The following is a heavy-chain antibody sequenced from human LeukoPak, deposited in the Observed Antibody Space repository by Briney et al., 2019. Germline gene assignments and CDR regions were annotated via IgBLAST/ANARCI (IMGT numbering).Heavy chain of an antibody. CDR1: GFTFSGSA. CDR2: IRSKANSYAT. D-gene: IGHD4-23*01. V-gene: IGHV3-73*01. Sequence: GGSLRLSCAASGFTFSGSAMHWVRQASGKGLEWVGRIRSKANSYATAYAASVKGRFTISRDDSKNTAYLQMNSLKTEDTAVYYCTRHTIYGGNDYYYYYMDVWGKGTTVTVSS. CDR3: TRHTIYGGNDYYYYYMDV. J-gene: IGHJ6*03.